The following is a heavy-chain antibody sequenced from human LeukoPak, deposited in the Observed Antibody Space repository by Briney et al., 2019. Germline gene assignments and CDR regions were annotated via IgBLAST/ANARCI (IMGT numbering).Heavy chain of an antibody. D-gene: IGHD3-10*01. Sequence: AASVKVSCKSSGYTFTNYGISWVRQAPGQGLEWMGWISNYNGDTRYALDLQGRVTVTADTSTSTPYMELRSLRSDDTALYYCARAPNYSGSGSPFWEVWGQGTLVTVSS. CDR3: ARAPNYSGSGSPFWEV. CDR2: ISNYNGDT. V-gene: IGHV1-18*01. CDR1: GYTFTNYG. J-gene: IGHJ4*02.